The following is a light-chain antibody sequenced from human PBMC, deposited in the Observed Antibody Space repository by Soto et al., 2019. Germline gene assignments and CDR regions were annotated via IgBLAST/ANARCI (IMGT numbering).Light chain of an antibody. CDR2: GAS. Sequence: EIVFTHSPATLTLSPGERATLSFRASQSVGTYVSWFQQKSGHPPRLLISGASTRATGIPDRFRGSGSGTAFTLTISRLEPEDFAIYYCQKYGSTPYTFGQGTRLEIK. V-gene: IGKV3-20*01. CDR1: QSVGTY. CDR3: QKYGSTPYT. J-gene: IGKJ5*01.